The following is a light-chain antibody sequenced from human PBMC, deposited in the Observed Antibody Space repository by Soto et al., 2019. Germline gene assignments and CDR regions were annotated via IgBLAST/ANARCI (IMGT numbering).Light chain of an antibody. CDR1: SSDVGGYNY. CDR3: SSYTSSSIDYV. CDR2: EVS. Sequence: QSVLTQPASVSGSPGQSITISCTGTSSDVGGYNYVSWYQQHPGKAPKLMIYEVSNRPSGVSNRFSGSKSGNTASLTISGLQAEDEAEYHCSSYTSSSIDYVFGTGTKLTVL. V-gene: IGLV2-14*01. J-gene: IGLJ1*01.